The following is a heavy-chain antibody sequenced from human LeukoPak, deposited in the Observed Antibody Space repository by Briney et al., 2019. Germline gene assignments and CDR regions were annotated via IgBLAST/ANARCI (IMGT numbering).Heavy chain of an antibody. CDR2: MNPNNGNT. V-gene: IGHV1-18*01. CDR1: GYTFTSYD. Sequence: GASVKVSCKASGYTFTSYDINWVRQATGQGLEWMGWMNPNNGNTNYAQKLQGRVTMTTDTSTSTAYMELRSLRSDDTAVYYCAREGTTYSSSPNWFDPWGQGTLVTVSS. CDR3: AREGTTYSSSPNWFDP. D-gene: IGHD6-6*01. J-gene: IGHJ5*02.